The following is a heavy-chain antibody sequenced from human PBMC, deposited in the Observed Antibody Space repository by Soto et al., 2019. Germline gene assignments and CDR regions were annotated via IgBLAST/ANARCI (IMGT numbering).Heavy chain of an antibody. Sequence: GGSLRLSCVASGLTLSDYYMTWIRQAPGRGLEWVAYISSNTKMIFYPDSVKGRFTISRDNAKNALFLEMSGLRVEDTATYYCVGSGPITAYDSSGYRKYGFSVWGQGTKVTVSS. D-gene: IGHD3-22*01. J-gene: IGHJ3*01. CDR2: ISSNTKMI. CDR3: VGSGPITAYDSSGYRKYGFSV. CDR1: GLTLSDYY. V-gene: IGHV3-11*01.